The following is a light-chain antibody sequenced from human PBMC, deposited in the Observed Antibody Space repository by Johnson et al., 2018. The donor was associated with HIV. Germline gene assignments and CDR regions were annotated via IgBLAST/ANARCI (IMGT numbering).Light chain of an antibody. CDR3: GTWDSSLSAGNV. V-gene: IGLV1-51*01. CDR1: SSNIGKNY. CDR2: DNN. Sequence: QSVLTQSPSVSAAPGQRVTISCSGSSSNIGKNYVSWYQQLPGTAPKLLIYDNNKRPSGIPDRFSGSKSGTSATLGITGLQTGDEADYYCGTWDSSLSAGNVFGTGTKVTVL. J-gene: IGLJ1*01.